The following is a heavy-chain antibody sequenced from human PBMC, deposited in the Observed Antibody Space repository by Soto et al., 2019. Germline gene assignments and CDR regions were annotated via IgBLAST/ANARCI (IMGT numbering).Heavy chain of an antibody. J-gene: IGHJ4*02. D-gene: IGHD2-2*01. CDR3: AKRTRTACYPFDY. CDR2: ISASGGST. Sequence: EVQLLESGGGLVQPGGSLRLSCAVSGFTFSDYAMTWVRQTPGKGMEWVSSISASGGSTNYADSVKGRFTISRDNSKNTLYLLMNSLRAEDTAIHYCAKRTRTACYPFDYWGQGALVTVSS. CDR1: GFTFSDYA. V-gene: IGHV3-23*01.